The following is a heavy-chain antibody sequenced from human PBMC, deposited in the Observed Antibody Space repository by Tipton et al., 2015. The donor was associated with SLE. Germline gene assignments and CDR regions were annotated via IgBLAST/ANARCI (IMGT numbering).Heavy chain of an antibody. Sequence: LRLSCTVSGGSISSHYWSWIRQPPGKGLEWIGYIYYSGSTNYNPSLKSRVTISVDTSKNQFSLKLSSVTAADTAVYYCARDRGDGYNFGYWGQGTLVTVSS. CDR3: ARDRGDGYNFGY. CDR2: IYYSGST. V-gene: IGHV4-59*11. D-gene: IGHD5-24*01. CDR1: GGSISSHY. J-gene: IGHJ4*02.